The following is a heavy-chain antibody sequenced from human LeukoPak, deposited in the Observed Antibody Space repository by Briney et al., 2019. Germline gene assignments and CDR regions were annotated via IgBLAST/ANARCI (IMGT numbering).Heavy chain of an antibody. CDR2: IKQDGSEK. V-gene: IGHV3-7*01. Sequence: GGSLRLSCAASGFTFSSYWMSWVRQAPGKGLEWVANIKQDGSEKYYVDSVKGRFTISGDNAKNSLYLQMNSLRAEDTAVYYCARESPKTVYYYDSSGSYMGAFDIWGQGTMVTVSS. D-gene: IGHD3-22*01. CDR1: GFTFSSYW. CDR3: ARESPKTVYYYDSSGSYMGAFDI. J-gene: IGHJ3*02.